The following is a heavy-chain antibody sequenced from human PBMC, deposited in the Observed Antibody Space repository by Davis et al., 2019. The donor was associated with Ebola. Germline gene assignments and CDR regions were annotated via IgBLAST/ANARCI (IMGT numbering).Heavy chain of an antibody. J-gene: IGHJ6*02. V-gene: IGHV3-33*03. CDR1: GFTFSSYG. CDR2: IWYDGSNK. D-gene: IGHD2-2*02. CDR3: AKEGAAIRSSGFLYYYYYGMDV. Sequence: PGGSLRLSCAASGFTFSSYGMHWVRQAPGKGLEWVAVIWYDGSNKYYADSVKGRFTISRDNSKNSLYLQMNSLRTEDTALYYCAKEGAAIRSSGFLYYYYYGMDVWGQGTTVTVSS.